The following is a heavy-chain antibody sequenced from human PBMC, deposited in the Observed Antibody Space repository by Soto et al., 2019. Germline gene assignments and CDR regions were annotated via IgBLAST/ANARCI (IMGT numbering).Heavy chain of an antibody. D-gene: IGHD3-22*01. J-gene: IGHJ4*02. CDR2: ISSSGSTI. V-gene: IGHV3-11*01. CDR3: ARDPSYYDSSGYHDY. CDR1: GFTFSDYY. Sequence: NPGGSLRLSCAASGFTFSDYYMSWIRQAPGKGLEWVSYISSSGSTIYYADSVKGRFTISRDNAKNALYLQMNSLRAEDTAVYYCARDPSYYDSSGYHDYWGQGTLVTVSS.